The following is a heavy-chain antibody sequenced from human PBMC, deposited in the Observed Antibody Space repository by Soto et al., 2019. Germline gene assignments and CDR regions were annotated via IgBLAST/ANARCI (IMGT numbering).Heavy chain of an antibody. Sequence: ASVKVSCKASRYTFSTYAIHWVRQAPGQRLEWMGWINAGNGNTKYSQKFQGRVTITRDTSASTAYMELSSLGSEDTAVYYCARDGAVAGGINFDYWGQGTLVTVSS. CDR1: RYTFSTYA. CDR3: ARDGAVAGGINFDY. D-gene: IGHD6-19*01. V-gene: IGHV1-3*01. CDR2: INAGNGNT. J-gene: IGHJ4*02.